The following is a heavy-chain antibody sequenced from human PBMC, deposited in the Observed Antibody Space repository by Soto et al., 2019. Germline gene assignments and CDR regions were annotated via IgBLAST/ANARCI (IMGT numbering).Heavy chain of an antibody. CDR2: INPSGGST. CDR1: GYTFTSYY. D-gene: IGHD6-19*01. J-gene: IGHJ6*02. Sequence: ASVKVSCKASGYTFTSYYMHWVRQAPGQGLEWMGIINPSGGSTSYAQKFQGRVTMTRDTSTSTVYMELSSLRSEDTAVYYCARDGQWLENCYYGMDVWGQGTTVTVSS. CDR3: ARDGQWLENCYYGMDV. V-gene: IGHV1-46*01.